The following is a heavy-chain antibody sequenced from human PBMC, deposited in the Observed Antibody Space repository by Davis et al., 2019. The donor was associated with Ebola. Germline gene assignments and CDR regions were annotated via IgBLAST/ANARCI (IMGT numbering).Heavy chain of an antibody. D-gene: IGHD6-13*01. V-gene: IGHV3-48*02. CDR2: ISSSSSTI. J-gene: IGHJ4*02. CDR1: GFTFSSYS. Sequence: GGSLRLSCAASGFTFSSYSMNWVRQAPGKGLEWVSYISSSSSTIYYADSVKGRFTISRDNAKNSLYLQMNSLRDEDTAVYYCAKDTGYSSSWFYEFDYWGQGTLVTVSS. CDR3: AKDTGYSSSWFYEFDY.